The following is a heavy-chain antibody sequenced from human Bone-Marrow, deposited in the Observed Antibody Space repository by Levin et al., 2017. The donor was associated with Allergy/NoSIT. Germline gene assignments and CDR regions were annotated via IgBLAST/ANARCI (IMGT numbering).Heavy chain of an antibody. J-gene: IGHJ4*02. CDR2: IKYDGSEK. Sequence: GESLKISCAASGFTFSSDSMIWVRQAPGTGLEWVATIKYDGSEKSYLDSVKGRFTISRDNAKNSLYLQMDTLRTEDTAVYFCARDLNWRGDWGQGTLVTVSS. CDR3: ARDLNWRGD. V-gene: IGHV3-7*01. D-gene: IGHD1-1*01. CDR1: GFTFSSDS.